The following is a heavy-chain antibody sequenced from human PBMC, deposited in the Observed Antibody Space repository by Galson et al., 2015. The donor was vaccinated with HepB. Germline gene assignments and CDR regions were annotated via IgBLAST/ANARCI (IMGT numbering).Heavy chain of an antibody. CDR1: GYSFTSYW. Sequence: QSGAEVKKPGESLKISCKGSGYSFTSYWIGWVRQMPGKDLEWMGIIYPGDSDTRYSPSFQGQVTISADKSISTAYLQWSSLKASDTAMYYCARLPYSSGWHPYGMDVWGQGTTVTVSS. D-gene: IGHD6-19*01. CDR3: ARLPYSSGWHPYGMDV. CDR2: IYPGDSDT. V-gene: IGHV5-51*01. J-gene: IGHJ6*02.